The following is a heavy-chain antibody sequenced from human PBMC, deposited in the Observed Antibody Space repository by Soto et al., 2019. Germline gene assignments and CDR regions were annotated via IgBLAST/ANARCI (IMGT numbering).Heavy chain of an antibody. CDR3: ARGGTQIDY. V-gene: IGHV1-18*01. CDR1: GYTFTNFG. J-gene: IGHJ4*02. CDR2: ISAYNGNT. Sequence: ASVKVSCKTSGYTFTNFGLSWVRQAPGQGLEWMGWISAYNGNTNYAQNFQGRVTMTTDTSTSTAYMELRSLRSDDTAVYYCARGGTQIDYRGQGTLVTVSS.